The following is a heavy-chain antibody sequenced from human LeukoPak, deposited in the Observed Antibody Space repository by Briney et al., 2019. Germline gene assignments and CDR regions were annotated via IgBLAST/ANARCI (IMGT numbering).Heavy chain of an antibody. V-gene: IGHV1-2*02. CDR1: GYSFAYYY. Sequence: ASVKVSCKASGYSFAYYYMHWVRQAPGQGLEWMGWIKPNSGDTRSAQKFQGRVIMTRDTSTGTAYMELSSLRYDDTAVYYCATNNPPGSGYYYFNAFDIWGQGTMVTVSS. J-gene: IGHJ3*02. CDR3: ATNNPPGSGYYYFNAFDI. CDR2: IKPNSGDT. D-gene: IGHD3-22*01.